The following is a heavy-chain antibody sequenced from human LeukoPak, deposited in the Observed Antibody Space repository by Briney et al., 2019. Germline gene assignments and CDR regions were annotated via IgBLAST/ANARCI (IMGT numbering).Heavy chain of an antibody. D-gene: IGHD3-9*01. CDR2: ISSSGSTK. Sequence: PGGSLRLSCAASGFIFSDYYMSWIRQAPGKGLEWVSYISSSGSTKYYADAVKGRFTISRDNAKNSLYMQMNSLRAEDTAVYYCARDPAYYDSVTGFTAPYYFDYWGQGILATVSS. V-gene: IGHV3-11*01. J-gene: IGHJ4*02. CDR3: ARDPAYYDSVTGFTAPYYFDY. CDR1: GFIFSDYY.